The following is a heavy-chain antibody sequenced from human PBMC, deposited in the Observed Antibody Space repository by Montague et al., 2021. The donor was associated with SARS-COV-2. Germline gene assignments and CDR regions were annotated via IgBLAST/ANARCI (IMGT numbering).Heavy chain of an antibody. Sequence: ETLSLTCTVSGGSISTYYWSWIRQPPGKGLEWIGYIYYSGTANYNPSLKSRVTISVDTSKNQFSLKVRSVTAADTAVHYCARLVGGRGTRFDPWGQGTLVTVSS. J-gene: IGHJ5*02. CDR2: IYYSGTA. CDR3: ARLVGGRGTRFDP. CDR1: GGSISTYY. D-gene: IGHD1-14*01. V-gene: IGHV4-59*08.